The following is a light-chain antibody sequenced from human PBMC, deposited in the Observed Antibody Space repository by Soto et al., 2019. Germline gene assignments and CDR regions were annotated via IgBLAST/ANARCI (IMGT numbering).Light chain of an antibody. Sequence: DIVMTQSPDSLAVSLGERATINCKSSQSVLYSSNNKNYLAWYQQKPGQPPKLLIYWASTRESGVPDRFSGSGAGTDFHLTISSLDAEALAVYYCQQYYSTPYTFGPGTNLKIK. V-gene: IGKV4-1*01. CDR1: QSVLYSSNNKNY. CDR3: QQYYSTPYT. J-gene: IGKJ2*01. CDR2: WAS.